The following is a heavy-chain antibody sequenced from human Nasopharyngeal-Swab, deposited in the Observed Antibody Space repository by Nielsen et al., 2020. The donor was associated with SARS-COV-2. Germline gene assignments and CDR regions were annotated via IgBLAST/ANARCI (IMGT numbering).Heavy chain of an antibody. CDR2: IYHSGST. Sequence: SETLSLTCAVSGYSISSGYYWGWIRQPPGKGLEWIGSIYHSGSTYYNPSLKSRVTISVDTSKNQFSLKLSSVTAADTAVYYCARHAAGEYQLTCYFDYWGQGTLVTVSS. J-gene: IGHJ4*02. CDR3: ARHAAGEYQLTCYFDY. D-gene: IGHD2-2*01. CDR1: GYSISSGYY. V-gene: IGHV4-38-2*01.